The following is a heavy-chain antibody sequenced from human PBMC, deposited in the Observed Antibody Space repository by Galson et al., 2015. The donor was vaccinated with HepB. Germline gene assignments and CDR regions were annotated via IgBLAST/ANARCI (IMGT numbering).Heavy chain of an antibody. V-gene: IGHV3-21*01. CDR1: GFAFSTSS. Sequence: SLRLSCAASGFAFSTSSMIWVGQAPGKGLEWVSSISADSKYISYGVSRGRFTVSRDNDKNSVYLQLDSLRADDTAVYYCARPLCSGVGCYQRYDACDMWGQGTMVTVSS. D-gene: IGHD2-15*01. J-gene: IGHJ3*02. CDR3: ARPLCSGVGCYQRYDACDM. CDR2: ISADSKYI.